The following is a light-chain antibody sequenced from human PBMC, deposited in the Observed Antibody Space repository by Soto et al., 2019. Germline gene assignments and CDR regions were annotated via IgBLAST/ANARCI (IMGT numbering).Light chain of an antibody. V-gene: IGKV1-5*03. Sequence: DIHLTQSPSLLSASVGDRVTITCRASQSISSWLAWYQQKPGKAPNLLIHKASHLESGVPSRFSGSGSGTEFTLTISSLQPGDFATYYCQHYNTYPWTFGQGTKVDIK. J-gene: IGKJ1*01. CDR2: KAS. CDR1: QSISSW. CDR3: QHYNTYPWT.